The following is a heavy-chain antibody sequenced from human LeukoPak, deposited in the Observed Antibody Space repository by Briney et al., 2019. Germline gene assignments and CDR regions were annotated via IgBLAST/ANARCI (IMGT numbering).Heavy chain of an antibody. CDR2: ISGSGGST. CDR1: GFTFSGYA. D-gene: IGHD3-3*01. J-gene: IGHJ3*02. V-gene: IGHV3-23*01. CDR3: AKPYDFWSGYYGDAFDI. Sequence: PGGSLRLSCAASGFTFSGYAMSWVRQAPGKGLEWVSAISGSGGSTYYADSVKGRFTISRDNSKNTLYLQMNSLRAEDTAVYYCAKPYDFWSGYYGDAFDIWGQGTMVTVSS.